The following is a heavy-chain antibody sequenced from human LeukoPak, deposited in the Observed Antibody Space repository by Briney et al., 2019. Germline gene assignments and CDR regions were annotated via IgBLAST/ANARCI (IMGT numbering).Heavy chain of an antibody. J-gene: IGHJ4*02. D-gene: IGHD4-17*01. Sequence: GGSLRLSCAASGFTFSGYSMTWVRQAPGKGLEWVSSISSSSSYIYYADSVKGRFTISRDNAKNSLYLQMNSLRAEDTAVYYCARDPSSGDYVSSGYYFDYWGQGTLVTVSS. CDR2: ISSSSSYI. CDR3: ARDPSSGDYVSSGYYFDY. V-gene: IGHV3-21*01. CDR1: GFTFSGYS.